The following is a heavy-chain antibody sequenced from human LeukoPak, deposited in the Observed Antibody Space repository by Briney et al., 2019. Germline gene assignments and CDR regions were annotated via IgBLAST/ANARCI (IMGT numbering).Heavy chain of an antibody. J-gene: IGHJ4*02. CDR3: ARKSTPSSGWTPFDH. D-gene: IGHD6-19*01. CDR1: GYTFTSYG. CDR2: ISAYNGNT. Sequence: GASVKVSCKASGYTFTSYGISWVRQAPGQGLEWMGWISAYNGNTNYAQKLQGRVTMTTDTSTSTAYMELRSLRSDDTAVYYCARKSTPSSGWTPFDHWGQGTLVTVSS. V-gene: IGHV1-18*01.